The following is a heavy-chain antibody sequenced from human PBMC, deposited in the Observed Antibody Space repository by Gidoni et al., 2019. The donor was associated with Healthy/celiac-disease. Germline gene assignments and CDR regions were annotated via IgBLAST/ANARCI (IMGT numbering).Heavy chain of an antibody. CDR3: ARDLTDSGSYPVLTH. D-gene: IGHD1-26*01. Sequence: EVQLVESGGGLIQPGGSLRLSCAASGFTVSSNYMSWVRQAPGKGLEWVSVIFSGGSTYYADSVKGRFTISRDNSKNTLYLQMNSLRAEDTAVYYCARDLTDSGSYPVLTHWGQGTLVTVSS. J-gene: IGHJ4*02. V-gene: IGHV3-53*01. CDR2: IFSGGST. CDR1: GFTVSSNY.